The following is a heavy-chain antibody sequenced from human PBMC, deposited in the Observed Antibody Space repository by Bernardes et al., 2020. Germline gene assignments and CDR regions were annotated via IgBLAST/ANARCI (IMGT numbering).Heavy chain of an antibody. CDR1: GFTFRSSW. CDR2: INRDGSGT. D-gene: IGHD5-12*01. CDR3: ARDRGYDVLTYHSYYYMDV. J-gene: IGHJ6*03. V-gene: IGHV3-74*01. Sequence: VGSLILSCAASGFTFRSSWMHWVRQAPGQGLVWVSRINRDGSGTSYADSVKGRFTISRDNAKNTLYLQMNSLRAEDTAVYYCARDRGYDVLTYHSYYYMDVWGKGTTVTVSS.